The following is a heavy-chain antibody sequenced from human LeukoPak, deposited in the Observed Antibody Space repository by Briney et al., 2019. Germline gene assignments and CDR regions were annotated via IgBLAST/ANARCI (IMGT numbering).Heavy chain of an antibody. CDR2: IYYSGST. CDR3: ARRVYDFWSGYYASDRFDP. V-gene: IGHV4-39*01. D-gene: IGHD3-3*01. J-gene: IGHJ5*02. CDR1: GGSISSSSYY. Sequence: PSETLSLTCTVSGGSISSSSYYWGWIRQPPGKGLEWIVSIYYSGSTYYNPSLKSRVTISVDTSKNQFSLKLSSVTAADTAVYYCARRVYDFWSGYYASDRFDPWGQGTLVTVSS.